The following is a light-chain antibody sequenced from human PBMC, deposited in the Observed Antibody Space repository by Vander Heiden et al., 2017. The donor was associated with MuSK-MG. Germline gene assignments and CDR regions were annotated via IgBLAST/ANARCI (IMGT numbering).Light chain of an antibody. V-gene: IGLV1-44*01. Sequence: VLIQPPSTSGTPGQRVTISCSGGTSNIASNAVNWYQPLPGAAPKLLIYINNLRPSGVPDRLSASKSGTSASLAISGLQSEDEADYYCAAWDDSLNGLVFGGGTKLTVL. CDR3: AAWDDSLNGLV. CDR2: INN. CDR1: TSNIASNA. J-gene: IGLJ3*02.